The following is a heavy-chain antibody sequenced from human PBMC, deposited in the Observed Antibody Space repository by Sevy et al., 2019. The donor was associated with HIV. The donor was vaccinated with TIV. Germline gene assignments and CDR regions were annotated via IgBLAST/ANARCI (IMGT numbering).Heavy chain of an antibody. D-gene: IGHD1-1*01. J-gene: IGHJ5*01. V-gene: IGHV3-33*01. CDR3: ARDAARVIVPTAGFDS. CDR1: GFTFRSFS. Sequence: GGSLRLSCVASGFTFRSFSMHWVRQAPGKGLEWVAAIWYDGRTERYADSVQGRVTISRDNSKKTLYLKMNSLRDEDTAIYYCARDAARVIVPTAGFDSWGQGTLVTVSS. CDR2: IWYDGRTE.